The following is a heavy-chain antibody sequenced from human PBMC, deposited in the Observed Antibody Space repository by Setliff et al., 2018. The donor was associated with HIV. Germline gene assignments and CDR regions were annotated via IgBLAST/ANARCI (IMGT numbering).Heavy chain of an antibody. Sequence: LSLTCTVSGGSISSGDYYWSWIRQPLGKGLELIGYIYTSGSTNYNPSLKSRVTISVDTSKNQLSLNLRSLTAADTAVYYCARQSYRLTGWFDHWGQGTLVTVSS. CDR2: IYTSGST. D-gene: IGHD1-26*01. J-gene: IGHJ5*02. CDR3: ARQSYRLTGWFDH. CDR1: GGSISSGDYY. V-gene: IGHV4-61*09.